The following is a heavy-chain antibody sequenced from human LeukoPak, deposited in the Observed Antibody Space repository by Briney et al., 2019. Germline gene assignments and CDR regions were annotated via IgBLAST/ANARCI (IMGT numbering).Heavy chain of an antibody. D-gene: IGHD2-15*01. V-gene: IGHV3-53*01. CDR1: GVTVSTNY. J-gene: IGHJ4*02. Sequence: GGSLRLSCAASGVTVSTNYMSWVRQAPGKGLEWVSVMYSGGNTYYADSVKGRFTISRDNSKNTLYLQMNSLRAEDTAVYYCARRPTGCSGGSCSVYFDNWGQGTLVTVSS. CDR2: MYSGGNT. CDR3: ARRPTGCSGGSCSVYFDN.